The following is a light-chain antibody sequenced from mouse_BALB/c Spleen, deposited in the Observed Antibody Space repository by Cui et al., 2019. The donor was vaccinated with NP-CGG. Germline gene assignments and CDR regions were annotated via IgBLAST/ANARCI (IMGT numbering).Light chain of an antibody. Sequence: QAVVTQESALTTSPGETVTLTCRSSTGAVTTSNYANWVQEKPDHLFTGLIGGTLNRVPGIPARFSGSLIGDKAALTITGAQTEDEAIYFCALWYSNHWVFGGGTKLTVL. CDR1: TGAVTTSNY. J-gene: IGLJ1*01. V-gene: IGLV1*01. CDR2: GTL. CDR3: ALWYSNHWV.